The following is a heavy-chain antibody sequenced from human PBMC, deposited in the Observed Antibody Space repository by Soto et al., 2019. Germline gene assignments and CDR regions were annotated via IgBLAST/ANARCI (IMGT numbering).Heavy chain of an antibody. CDR1: GGTFSSYA. J-gene: IGHJ6*02. Sequence: QVQLVQSGAEVKKPGSSVKVSCKASGGTFSSYAISWVRQAPGQGLEWMGGIIPIFGTANYAQKFQGRVTXPXDXXTSPAYMERSSLRSEDTAVYYCAREDGGNVYGMDVWGQGTTVTVSS. V-gene: IGHV1-69*05. CDR2: IIPIFGTA. D-gene: IGHD2-15*01. CDR3: AREDGGNVYGMDV.